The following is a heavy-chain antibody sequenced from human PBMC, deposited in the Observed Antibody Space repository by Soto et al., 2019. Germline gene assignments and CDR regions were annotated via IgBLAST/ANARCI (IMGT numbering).Heavy chain of an antibody. V-gene: IGHV1-69*13. CDR2: IIPIFGTA. D-gene: IGHD3-10*01. CDR1: GGTFSSYA. J-gene: IGHJ6*02. CDR3: AIPMVRGVIITDYYYGMDV. Sequence: SVKVSCKASGGTFSSYAISWVRQAPGQGLEWMGGIIPIFGTANYAQKFQGRVTITADESTSTAYMELSSLRSEDTAVYYCAIPMVRGVIITDYYYGMDVWGQGTTVTVSS.